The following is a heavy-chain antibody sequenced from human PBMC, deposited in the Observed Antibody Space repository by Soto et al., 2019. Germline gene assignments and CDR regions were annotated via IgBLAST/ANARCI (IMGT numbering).Heavy chain of an antibody. CDR2: IKQDGSEK. D-gene: IGHD3-22*01. CDR3: ARTGMRYYDSSGYSGYFDY. J-gene: IGHJ4*01. Sequence: GGSLRLSCAASGFTFSSYWMSWVRQAPGKGLEWVANIKQDGSEKYYVDSVKGRFTISRDNAKNSLYLQMNSLRAEDTAVYYCARTGMRYYDSSGYSGYFDYWGHGTLVTVSS. V-gene: IGHV3-7*01. CDR1: GFTFSSYW.